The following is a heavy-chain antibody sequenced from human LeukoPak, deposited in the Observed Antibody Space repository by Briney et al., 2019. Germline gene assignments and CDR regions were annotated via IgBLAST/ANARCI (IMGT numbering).Heavy chain of an antibody. D-gene: IGHD6-19*01. J-gene: IGHJ4*02. CDR3: ARVRRIAVAGTGMDY. CDR1: GYTFTGYY. Sequence: GASVKVSCKASGYTFTGYYMHWVRQAPGQGLEWMGWINPNSGGTNYAQKFQGRVTMTRDTSISIAYMELSRLRSDDTAVYYCARVRRIAVAGTGMDYWGQGTLVTVSS. CDR2: INPNSGGT. V-gene: IGHV1-2*02.